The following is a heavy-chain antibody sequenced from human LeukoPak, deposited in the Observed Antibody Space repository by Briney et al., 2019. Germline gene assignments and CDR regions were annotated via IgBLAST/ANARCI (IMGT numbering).Heavy chain of an antibody. J-gene: IGHJ4*02. D-gene: IGHD3-22*01. V-gene: IGHV3-48*02. CDR3: ARAFYYYDSSGAFGH. Sequence: PGGSLRLSCAASGFTFSSYSMNWVRQAPGKGLAWVSYISSSSSTIYYADSVKGRFSISRDNAKNSLYLQMNSLRDEDTAVYYCARAFYYYDSSGAFGHWGQGTLVTVSS. CDR1: GFTFSSYS. CDR2: ISSSSSTI.